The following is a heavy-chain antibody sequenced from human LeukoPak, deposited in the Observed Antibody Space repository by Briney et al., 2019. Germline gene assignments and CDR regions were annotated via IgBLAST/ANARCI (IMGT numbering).Heavy chain of an antibody. D-gene: IGHD6-19*01. CDR3: ARDSRGSGWANFDY. J-gene: IGHJ4*02. V-gene: IGHV4-4*07. CDR2: IYTGGST. Sequence: PSETLSLTCTVSGGSISSYYWSWIRQPAGKGLEWIGRIYTGGSTNYNPSLKSRVTMSVDTSKNQLSLKLSSVTAADTAVYYCARDSRGSGWANFDYWGQGTLVTVSS. CDR1: GGSISSYY.